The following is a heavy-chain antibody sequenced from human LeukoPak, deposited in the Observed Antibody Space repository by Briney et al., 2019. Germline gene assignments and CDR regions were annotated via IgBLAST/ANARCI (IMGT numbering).Heavy chain of an antibody. CDR2: INHSGST. D-gene: IGHD3-22*01. CDR3: ARYYYDSSGYYQASY. CDR1: GGSFSGYY. J-gene: IGHJ4*02. V-gene: IGHV4-34*01. Sequence: SETLSLTCAVYGGSFSGYYWSWIRQPPGKGLEWIGEINHSGSTNYNPSLKSRVTISVDTSKNQFSLKLSSVTAADTAVYYCARYYYDSSGYYQASYWGQGTLVTVSS.